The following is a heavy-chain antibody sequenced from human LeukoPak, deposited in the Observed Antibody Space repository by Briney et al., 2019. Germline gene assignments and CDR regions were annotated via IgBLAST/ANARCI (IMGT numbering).Heavy chain of an antibody. CDR1: GFTFSSYG. D-gene: IGHD3-22*01. CDR2: IWYDGSNK. CDR3: ARDSGYYYEEHWFDP. V-gene: IGHV3-33*01. J-gene: IGHJ5*02. Sequence: PGGSLRLSCAASGFTFSSYGMHWVRQAPGKGLERVAVIWYDGSNKYYADSVKGRFTISRDNSKNTLYLQMNSLRAEDTAVYYCARDSGYYYEEHWFDPWGQGTLVTVSS.